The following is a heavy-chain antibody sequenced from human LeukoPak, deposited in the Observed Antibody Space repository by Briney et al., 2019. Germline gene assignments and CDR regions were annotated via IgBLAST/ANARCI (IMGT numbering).Heavy chain of an antibody. CDR1: GFTFSSYA. CDR2: ISGSGGST. J-gene: IGHJ4*02. D-gene: IGHD3-16*01. CDR3: ANHAMDGYTRLDY. V-gene: IGHV3-23*01. Sequence: QPGASLRLSCAASGFTFSSYAMSWVRQAPEKGLEWVSAISGSGGSTYYADSVKGRFTISRDNSKNTLYLQMNSLRAEDTAVYYCANHAMDGYTRLDYWGQGTLVTVSS.